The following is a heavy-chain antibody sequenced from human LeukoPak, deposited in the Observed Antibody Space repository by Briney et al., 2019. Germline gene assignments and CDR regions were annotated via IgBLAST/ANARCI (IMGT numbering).Heavy chain of an antibody. Sequence: GESLRLSCAASGFTFSSYAMSWVRQAPGKGLEWVSAISGSGGSTYYADSVKGRFTISRDNSKNTLYLQMNSLRAEDTAVYYCAKESIVVVPAAFYYFDYRGQGTLVTVSS. V-gene: IGHV3-23*01. CDR1: GFTFSSYA. CDR3: AKESIVVVPAAFYYFDY. D-gene: IGHD2-2*01. J-gene: IGHJ4*02. CDR2: ISGSGGST.